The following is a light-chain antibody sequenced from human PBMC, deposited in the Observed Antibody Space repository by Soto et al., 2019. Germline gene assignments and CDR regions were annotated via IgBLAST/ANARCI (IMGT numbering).Light chain of an antibody. V-gene: IGKV1-5*03. CDR3: QQYNSYSWT. CDR2: KAS. J-gene: IGKJ1*01. Sequence: DIQMTQSPSILSASVGDRVTITCRASQSISTWLAWYQQKPGKAPKLLIYKASSLESGVPSRFSGGGSGTQFTLTISSLQPDDFATYYCQQYNSYSWTFGQGTKVEIK. CDR1: QSISTW.